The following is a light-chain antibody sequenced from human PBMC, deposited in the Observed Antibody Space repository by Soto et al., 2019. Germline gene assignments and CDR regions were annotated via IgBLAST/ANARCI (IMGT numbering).Light chain of an antibody. CDR3: QQYNNWPLP. Sequence: EVGLTLSPATLSLSPGERATLSCRASQSVSTYLAWYQQKPGQAPRLLIYGASSRATGIPDRFSGSGSGTEFTLTISFLQSEDFAVYYCQQYNNWPLPFGQGTRLENK. CDR1: QSVSTY. V-gene: IGKV3D-15*03. CDR2: GAS. J-gene: IGKJ5*01.